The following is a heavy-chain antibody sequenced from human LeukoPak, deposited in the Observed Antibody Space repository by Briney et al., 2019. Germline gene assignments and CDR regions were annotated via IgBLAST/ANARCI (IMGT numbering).Heavy chain of an antibody. Sequence: ASVKVSCKASGYTFSTYGISWVRQAPGQGLEWMGSIRPYNDDINYAQKFQGRVTMTTDTSTSTASMELRSLTSDDTAVYYCARGMRRSGSMMFWGQGTRVTVSS. CDR3: ARGMRRSGSMMF. J-gene: IGHJ4*02. CDR2: IRPYNDDI. V-gene: IGHV1-18*01. D-gene: IGHD1-26*01. CDR1: GYTFSTYG.